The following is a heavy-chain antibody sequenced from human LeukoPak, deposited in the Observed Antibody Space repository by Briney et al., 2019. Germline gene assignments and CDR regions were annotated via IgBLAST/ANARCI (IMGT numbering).Heavy chain of an antibody. Sequence: PSETLSLTCAVYGGSFSGYYWSWIRQPPGKGLELIGNIYDSDLYNPSLKSRVTISVDTSKNQFSLRLSSATAADTAMYYCARGGGYCSGGKCHTFDSWGQGTLVTVSS. J-gene: IGHJ4*02. CDR1: GGSFSGYY. CDR3: ARGGGYCSGGKCHTFDS. V-gene: IGHV4-34*01. CDR2: IYDSD. D-gene: IGHD2-15*01.